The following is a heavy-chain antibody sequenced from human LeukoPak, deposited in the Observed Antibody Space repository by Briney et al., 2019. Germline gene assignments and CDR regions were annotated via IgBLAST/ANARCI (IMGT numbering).Heavy chain of an antibody. CDR2: ISSSGSTI. CDR3: AKDRIAAAGGLNWFDP. V-gene: IGHV3-11*01. D-gene: IGHD6-13*01. J-gene: IGHJ5*02. CDR1: GFTFSDYY. Sequence: GGSLRLSCAASGFTFSDYYMSWIRQAPGKGLEWVSYISSSGSTIYYADSVKGRFTISRDNSKNTLYLQMNSLRAEDTAVYYCAKDRIAAAGGLNWFDPWGQGTLVTVSS.